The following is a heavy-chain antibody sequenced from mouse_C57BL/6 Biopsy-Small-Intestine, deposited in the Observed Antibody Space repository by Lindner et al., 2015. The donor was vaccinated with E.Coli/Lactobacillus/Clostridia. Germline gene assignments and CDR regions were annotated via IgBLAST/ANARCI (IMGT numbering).Heavy chain of an antibody. D-gene: IGHD2-1*01. CDR1: SYAFSSSW. Sequence: VQLQESGPELVKPGASVKISCKASSYAFSSSWMNWVKQRPGKGLEWIGRIYPGDGDTNYNGKFKGKATLTADKSSSTAYMQLSSLTSEDSAVYFCARRGGNYGYFDYWGQGTTLTVSS. V-gene: IGHV1-82*01. J-gene: IGHJ2*01. CDR2: IYPGDGDT. CDR3: ARRGGNYGYFDY.